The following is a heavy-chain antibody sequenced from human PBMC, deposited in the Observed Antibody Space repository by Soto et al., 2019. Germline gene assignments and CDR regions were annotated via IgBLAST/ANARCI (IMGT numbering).Heavy chain of an antibody. CDR3: ARAPGGSTETFDS. V-gene: IGHV3-30-3*01. J-gene: IGHJ4*02. D-gene: IGHD3-10*01. Sequence: QVHLVASGGGMVQPGRSLRLACTASGFTFRSYAMHWVRQAPGKGLEWVAVISYSGSNTYYADSVKGRFSISRDISNNTLYLQMNSLRSEDTGVYYCARAPGGSTETFDSWGQGTLVTVSS. CDR1: GFTFRSYA. CDR2: ISYSGSNT.